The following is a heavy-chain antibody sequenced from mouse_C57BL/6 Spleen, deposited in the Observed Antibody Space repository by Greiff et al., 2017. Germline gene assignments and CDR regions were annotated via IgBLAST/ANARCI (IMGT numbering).Heavy chain of an antibody. Sequence: QVQLQQSGAELVRPGASVTLSCKASGYTFTDYEMHWVKQTPVHGLEWIGAIDPETGGTAYNQKFKGKAILTADKSSSTAYMELRSLTSEDSAVYYCTRQDYDYDDYAMDYWGQGTSVTVSS. J-gene: IGHJ4*01. CDR2: IDPETGGT. CDR1: GYTFTDYE. D-gene: IGHD2-4*01. V-gene: IGHV1-15*01. CDR3: TRQDYDYDDYAMDY.